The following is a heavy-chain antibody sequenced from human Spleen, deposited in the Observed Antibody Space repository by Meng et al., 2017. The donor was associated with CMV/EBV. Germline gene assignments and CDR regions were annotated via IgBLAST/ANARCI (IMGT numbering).Heavy chain of an antibody. V-gene: IGHV3-23*03. CDR3: AKAFSASWYREYYDF. CDR1: GFTFSSYA. J-gene: IGHJ4*02. Sequence: GESLKISCAASGFTFSSYAMSWVRQAPGKGLEWVSVIYSGGSSTYYADSVKGRFTVSRDNSKNTLYLQMHSLRAEDTAMYYCAKAFSASWYREYYDFWGQGTLVTVSS. CDR2: IYSGGSST. D-gene: IGHD6-13*01.